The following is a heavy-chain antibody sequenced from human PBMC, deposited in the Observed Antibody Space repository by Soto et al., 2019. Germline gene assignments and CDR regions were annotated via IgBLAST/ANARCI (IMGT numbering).Heavy chain of an antibody. J-gene: IGHJ4*02. Sequence: SETLSLTCAVSGGSISSGGYSWSWIRQPPGKGLEWIGYIYHSGSTYYNPSLKSRVTISVDRSKNQFSLKLSSVTAADTAVYYCARGKFTYYYDSSGYYYFDYWGQGTLVTVSS. D-gene: IGHD3-22*01. CDR1: GGSISSGGYS. CDR2: IYHSGST. V-gene: IGHV4-30-2*01. CDR3: ARGKFTYYYDSSGYYYFDY.